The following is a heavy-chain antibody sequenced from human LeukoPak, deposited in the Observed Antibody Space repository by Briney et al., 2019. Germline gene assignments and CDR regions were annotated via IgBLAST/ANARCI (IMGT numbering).Heavy chain of an antibody. D-gene: IGHD3-9*01. V-gene: IGHV4-30-2*01. CDR3: ARGGLSYDILTGYYTWYYGMDV. CDR2: INHSGST. Sequence: SQTLSLTCTVSGGSISSGGYYWSWIRQPPGKGLEWIGEINHSGSTNYNPSLKSRVTISVDTSKNQFSLKLSSVTAADTAVYYCARGGLSYDILTGYYTWYYGMDVWGQGTTVTVSS. J-gene: IGHJ6*02. CDR1: GGSISSGGYY.